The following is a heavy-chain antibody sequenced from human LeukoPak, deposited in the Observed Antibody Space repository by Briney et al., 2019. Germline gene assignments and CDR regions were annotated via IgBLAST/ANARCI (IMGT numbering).Heavy chain of an antibody. Sequence: GGSLRLSCAASGFTFSSYSMNWVRQAPGKGLEWVSYISSSSSTIYYADSVKGRFTISRDNAKNSLYLQMNSLRAEDTAVYYCARVDWPLRYAFDIWGQGTMVTVSS. CDR2: ISSSSSTI. J-gene: IGHJ3*02. CDR1: GFTFSSYS. CDR3: ARVDWPLRYAFDI. D-gene: IGHD3-9*01. V-gene: IGHV3-48*04.